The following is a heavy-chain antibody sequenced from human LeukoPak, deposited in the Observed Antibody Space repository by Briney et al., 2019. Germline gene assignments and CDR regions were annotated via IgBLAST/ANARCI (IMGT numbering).Heavy chain of an antibody. CDR2: TYSGGST. CDR3: ARDGAVVNFDY. V-gene: IGHV3-66*02. Sequence: GGSLRLSCAASGITVSSNYMSWVRQAPGKGLEWVSVTYSGGSTYYADSVKGRFTISRDNSENTLHLLMNSLRPEDTAVYYCARDGAVVNFDYWGQGTLVTVSS. CDR1: GITVSSNY. D-gene: IGHD3-22*01. J-gene: IGHJ4*02.